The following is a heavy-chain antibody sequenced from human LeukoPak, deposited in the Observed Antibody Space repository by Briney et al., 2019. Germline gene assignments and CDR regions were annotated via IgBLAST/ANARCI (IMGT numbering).Heavy chain of an antibody. CDR1: GFTFSDYY. V-gene: IGHV3-11*01. CDR3: TRERTSDY. J-gene: IGHJ4*02. Sequence: GGSLILSCAASGFTFSDYYMSWIRQASGKGLEGVPYISSSGSTIYYAESVKGRFPISRDNAKNSLYLQKNSLRADDTAVYYCTRERTSDYCGQGTLVTVSS. D-gene: IGHD2-2*01. CDR2: ISSSGSTI.